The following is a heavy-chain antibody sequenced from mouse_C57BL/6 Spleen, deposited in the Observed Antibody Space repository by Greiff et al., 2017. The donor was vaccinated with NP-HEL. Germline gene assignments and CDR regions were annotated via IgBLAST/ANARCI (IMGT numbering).Heavy chain of an antibody. CDR3: AREEEGADSSGCVDFAY. J-gene: IGHJ3*01. V-gene: IGHV1-72*01. D-gene: IGHD3-2*02. CDR2: IDPNSGGT. Sequence: QVQLQQPGAELVKPGASVKLSCKASGYTFTSYWMHWVKQRPGRGLEWIGRIDPNSGGTKYNEKFKSKATLTVDIPSSTAYMQLSSLTSEDSAVYYCAREEEGADSSGCVDFAYWGQGTLVTVSA. CDR1: GYTFTSYW.